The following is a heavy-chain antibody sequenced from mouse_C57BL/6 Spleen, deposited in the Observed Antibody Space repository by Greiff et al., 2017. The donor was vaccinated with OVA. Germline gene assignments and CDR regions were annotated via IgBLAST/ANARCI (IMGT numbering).Heavy chain of an antibody. CDR3: ARPGYSVAMDY. CDR2: ISSGSSTI. V-gene: IGHV5-17*01. D-gene: IGHD2-3*01. Sequence: DVQLQESGGGLVKPGGSLKLSCAASGFTFSDYGMHWVRQAPEKGLEWVAYISSGSSTIYYADTVKGRFTISRDNAKNTLFRQMTSLRSEDTAMYYCARPGYSVAMDYWGQGTSVTVSS. CDR1: GFTFSDYG. J-gene: IGHJ4*01.